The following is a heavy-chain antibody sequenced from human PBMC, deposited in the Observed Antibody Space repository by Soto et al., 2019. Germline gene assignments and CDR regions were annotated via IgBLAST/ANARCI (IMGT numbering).Heavy chain of an antibody. CDR2: IYYSGST. J-gene: IGHJ4*02. V-gene: IGHV4-39*01. CDR1: GGSISSSSYY. Sequence: QLQLQESGPGLVKPSETLSLTCTVSGGSISSSSYYWGWIRQPPGKGLEWIGSIYYSGSTYYNPSLKSRVTISVDTSKNQFSLKLSSVTAADTAVYYCARHEKAVVPAAMYYWGQGTLVTVSS. D-gene: IGHD2-2*01. CDR3: ARHEKAVVPAAMYY.